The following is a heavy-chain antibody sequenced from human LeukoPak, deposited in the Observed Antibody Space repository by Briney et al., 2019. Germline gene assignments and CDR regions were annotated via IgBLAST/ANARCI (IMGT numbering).Heavy chain of an antibody. CDR2: IIPIFVTT. J-gene: IGHJ4*02. V-gene: IGHV1-69*05. Sequence: SVKVSCKSSGDTFSRHAINWVRQAPGQGLEWTGRIIPIFVTTNYAQKFQGRVTITTDESTGTAYMELSSLRSEDTAVYYCARARYCGGDCFDYWGQGTLVTVSS. CDR3: ARARYCGGDCFDY. CDR1: GDTFSRHA. D-gene: IGHD2-21*01.